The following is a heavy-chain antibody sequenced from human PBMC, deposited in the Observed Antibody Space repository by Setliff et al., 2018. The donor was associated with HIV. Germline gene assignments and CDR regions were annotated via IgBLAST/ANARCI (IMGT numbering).Heavy chain of an antibody. CDR1: GYPFSGYG. Sequence: ASVKVSCKASGYPFSGYGISWVRQAPGQGLEWMGWISAYNGNTNYAQKFQGRVTMTRDTSTNTAYMEVRSLRSEDTAVYYCARGGVYYYDSSGWSMDYWGQGTLVTVSS. D-gene: IGHD3-22*01. J-gene: IGHJ4*02. V-gene: IGHV1-18*01. CDR3: ARGGVYYYDSSGWSMDY. CDR2: ISAYNGNT.